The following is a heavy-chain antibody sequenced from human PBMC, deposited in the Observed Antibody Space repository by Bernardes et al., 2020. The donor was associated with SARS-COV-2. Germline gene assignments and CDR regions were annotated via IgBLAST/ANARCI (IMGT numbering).Heavy chain of an antibody. J-gene: IGHJ6*02. CDR2: INPNRGGT. CDR1: GYTFTGYY. D-gene: IGHD3-22*01. V-gene: IGHV1-2*02. CDR3: ALPPTNYDRYGMDV. Sequence: SVKVSFKASGYTFTGYYKHWVRQAPGHGLEWKGWINPNRGGTNYAQKFQGRVTMTRDTSISTAYMELSRLRSDDTAVYYCALPPTNYDRYGMDVWGQGTTVTGAS.